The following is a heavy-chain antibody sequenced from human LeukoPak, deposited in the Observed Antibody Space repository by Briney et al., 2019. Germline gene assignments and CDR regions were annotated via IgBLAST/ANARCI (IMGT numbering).Heavy chain of an antibody. CDR1: GDSMSSSSYY. J-gene: IGHJ6*03. CDR3: ARGVTVTTWESLGYYYYMDV. CDR2: IYHSGTT. D-gene: IGHD4-11*01. Sequence: PSQTLSLTCTVSGDSMSSSSYYWNWIRQPPGKGLEWIGYIYHSGTTDYNPSLKSRVTISVDRSKNQFSLKLGSVTAADTAVYYCARGVTVTTWESLGYYYYMDVWGKGTTVTVSS. V-gene: IGHV4-30-2*01.